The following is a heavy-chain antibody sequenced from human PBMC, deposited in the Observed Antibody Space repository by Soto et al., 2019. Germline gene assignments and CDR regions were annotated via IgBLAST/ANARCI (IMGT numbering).Heavy chain of an antibody. V-gene: IGHV4-34*01. D-gene: IGHD3-9*01. Sequence: QVQLQQWGAGPLRPLETLSLTCGVSGGSFSGYYWAWIRQSPGKGLEWIGEINDRGSINYNPSLKSRVSTSVDTSKNHYSLNLRSVTAADTAVNYCARESHDILTGPPWVWYFDLWGRGTLVTVSS. J-gene: IGHJ2*01. CDR2: INDRGSI. CDR1: GGSFSGYY. CDR3: ARESHDILTGPPWVWYFDL.